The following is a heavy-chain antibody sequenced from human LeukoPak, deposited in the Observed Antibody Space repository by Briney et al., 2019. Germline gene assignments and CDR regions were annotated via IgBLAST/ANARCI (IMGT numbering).Heavy chain of an antibody. J-gene: IGHJ4*02. V-gene: IGHV3-21*01. D-gene: IGHD1-1*01. CDR3: ARGNWNVDY. CDR2: ISSGRSYI. CDR1: GFIFSDYS. Sequence: PGGSLRLSCAASGFIFSDYSFNWVRQAPGKGLEWVSSISSGRSYIYYADSVKGRFTISRDNAKNSLYLQMNSLRAEDTAVYYCARGNWNVDYWGQGTLVTVSS.